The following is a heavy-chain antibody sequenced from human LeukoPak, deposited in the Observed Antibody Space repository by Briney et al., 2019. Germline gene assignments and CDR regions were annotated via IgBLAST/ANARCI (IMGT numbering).Heavy chain of an antibody. CDR2: INSDGSST. J-gene: IGHJ4*02. CDR3: AKFTMVRGVMPNYFDY. CDR1: GFTFSSYW. Sequence: PGGSLRLSCAASGFTFSSYWMHWVRQAPGKGLVWVSRINSDGSSTSYANSVKGRFTISRDNSKNTLYLQMNSLRAEDTAVYYCAKFTMVRGVMPNYFDYWGQGTLVTVSS. V-gene: IGHV3-74*01. D-gene: IGHD3-10*01.